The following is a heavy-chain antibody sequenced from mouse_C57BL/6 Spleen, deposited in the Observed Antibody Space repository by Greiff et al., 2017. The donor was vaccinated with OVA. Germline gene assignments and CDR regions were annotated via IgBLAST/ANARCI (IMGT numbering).Heavy chain of an antibody. CDR2: IYPGDGDT. Sequence: QVQLQQSGPELVKPGASVKISCKASGYAFSSSWMNWVKQRPGKGLEWIGRIYPGDGDTNYNGKFKGKATLTADKSSSTAYMQLSSLTSEDSAVYVCARRENYYGSSYFDYWGQGTTLTVSS. D-gene: IGHD1-1*01. J-gene: IGHJ2*01. CDR3: ARRENYYGSSYFDY. CDR1: GYAFSSSW. V-gene: IGHV1-82*01.